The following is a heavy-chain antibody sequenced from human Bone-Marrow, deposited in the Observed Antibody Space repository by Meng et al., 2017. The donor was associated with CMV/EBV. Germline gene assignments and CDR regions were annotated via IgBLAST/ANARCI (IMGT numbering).Heavy chain of an antibody. CDR1: GDSVSSNSAA. J-gene: IGHJ4*02. D-gene: IGHD6-6*01. Sequence: SETLSLTCAISGDSVSSNSAAWNWIRQSPSRGLEWLGRTYYRSKWYNDYAVSVKSRITINPDTSKNQFSLQLNSVTPEDTAVYYCARPYRGDSSSSPASYDLGYYWGQGTLVTVSS. CDR3: ARPYRGDSSSSPASYDLGYY. V-gene: IGHV6-1*01. CDR2: TYYRSKWYN.